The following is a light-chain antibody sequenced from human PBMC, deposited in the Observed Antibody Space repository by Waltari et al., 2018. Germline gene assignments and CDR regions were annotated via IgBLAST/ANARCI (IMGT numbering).Light chain of an antibody. CDR1: SSDVGDYNY. CDR2: DVT. V-gene: IGLV2-14*01. J-gene: IGLJ3*02. Sequence: QSALTQPASVSGSPGQAITISCTGTSSDVGDYNYYSWSQQSPGKAPELLIYDVTRRPSGVSGRFAGSKSGNTASLTISGLQAEDEAEYYCSSYTGSSTWVFGGGTKLTVL. CDR3: SSYTGSSTWV.